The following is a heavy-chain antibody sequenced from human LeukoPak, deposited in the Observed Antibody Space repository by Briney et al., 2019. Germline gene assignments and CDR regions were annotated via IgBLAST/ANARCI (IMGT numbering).Heavy chain of an antibody. J-gene: IGHJ3*02. CDR3: ARLADIVVVPANDAFDI. V-gene: IGHV4-39*07. CDR1: GGSISSSSYY. Sequence: SETLSPTCTVSGGSISSSSYYWGWIRQPPGKGLEWIGSIYYSGSTYYNPSLKSRVTISVDTSKNQFSLKLSSVTAADTAVYYCARLADIVVVPANDAFDIWGQGTMVTVSS. D-gene: IGHD2-2*01. CDR2: IYYSGST.